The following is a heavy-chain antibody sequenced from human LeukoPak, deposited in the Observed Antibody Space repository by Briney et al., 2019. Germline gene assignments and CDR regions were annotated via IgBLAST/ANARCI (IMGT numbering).Heavy chain of an antibody. D-gene: IGHD3-10*01. CDR3: ARLTKNDSGSFRFGKKKRGYMDV. CDR1: GDSISNFY. CDR2: IDYSGST. Sequence: PSETLSLTCSVSGDSISNFYWSWIRQPPGKGLEWIGYIDYSGSTSYNPSLKSRVTISVDTSKNQFSLKLSSVTAADTAVYYCARLTKNDSGSFRFGKKKRGYMDVWGKGTTVTISS. J-gene: IGHJ6*03. V-gene: IGHV4-59*12.